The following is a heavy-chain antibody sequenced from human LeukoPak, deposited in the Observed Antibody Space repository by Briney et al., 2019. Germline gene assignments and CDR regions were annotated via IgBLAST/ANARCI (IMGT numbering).Heavy chain of an antibody. CDR1: GYTFTSYD. D-gene: IGHD6-19*01. J-gene: IGHJ6*03. CDR3: ARRAVGNSYYYYMDV. CDR2: MNPNSGNT. Sequence: ASVKVSCKASGYTFTSYDINWVRQVTGQGLEWMGWMNPNSGNTGYAQKFQGRVTITRNTSISTSFMELSSLRSEDMAVYYCARRAVGNSYYYYMDVWGKGTTVTVSS. V-gene: IGHV1-8*03.